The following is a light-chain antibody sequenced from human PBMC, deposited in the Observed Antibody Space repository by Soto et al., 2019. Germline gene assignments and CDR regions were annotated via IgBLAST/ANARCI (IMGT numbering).Light chain of an antibody. CDR3: QQYGSSIFT. CDR1: QSVSSSY. CDR2: GAS. J-gene: IGKJ3*01. V-gene: IGKV3-20*01. Sequence: EIVLTQSPATLSLSPGERATLSCRASQSVSSSYLGWYQQKPGQAPRLLIYGASTRATGIPDRFSGSGSGTDFTLTISRLEPEDFAVYYCQQYGSSIFTFGPGTKVDIK.